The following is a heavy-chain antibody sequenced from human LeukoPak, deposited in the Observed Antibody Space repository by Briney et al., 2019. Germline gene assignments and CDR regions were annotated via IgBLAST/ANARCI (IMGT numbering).Heavy chain of an antibody. CDR2: IIPIFGTA. Sequence: SVKVSCKASGGTFSSYAISWVRQAPGQGLEWMGGIIPIFGTANYAQKFQGRVTITADESTSTAYMELSSLRSEDTAVYCCARYGQWLVFEESWFDPWGQGTLVTVSS. J-gene: IGHJ5*02. CDR3: ARYGQWLVFEESWFDP. D-gene: IGHD6-19*01. CDR1: GGTFSSYA. V-gene: IGHV1-69*01.